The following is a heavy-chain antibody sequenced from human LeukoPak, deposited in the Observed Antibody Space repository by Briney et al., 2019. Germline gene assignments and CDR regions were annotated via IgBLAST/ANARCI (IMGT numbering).Heavy chain of an antibody. CDR2: IPYDGNIK. J-gene: IGHJ4*02. Sequence: GGSLRLSCAASGFTFSDYAMHWVRQAPGQGLDWVAVIPYDGNIKYYADSVKGRFTISRDNSKNTLYVQMNSLRADDTALYYCVGRYRSSSLDYWGQGTLVTVSS. V-gene: IGHV3-30-3*01. CDR3: VGRYRSSSLDY. CDR1: GFTFSDYA. D-gene: IGHD6-6*01.